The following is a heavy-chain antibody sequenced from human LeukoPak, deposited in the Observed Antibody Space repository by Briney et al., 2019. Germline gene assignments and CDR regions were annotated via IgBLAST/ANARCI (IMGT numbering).Heavy chain of an antibody. V-gene: IGHV1-46*01. CDR3: ARDLRFGELSFLPFDY. J-gene: IGHJ4*02. CDR1: GYTFTSYY. CDR2: INPSAGST. D-gene: IGHD3-10*01. Sequence: ASVKVSCKASGYTFTSYYLHWVRQAPGQGLEWMGIINPSAGSTSYAQKFQGRVTLTRDMSTSTVHMEVSSLRSEDTAVYYCARDLRFGELSFLPFDYWGQGTLVTVSS.